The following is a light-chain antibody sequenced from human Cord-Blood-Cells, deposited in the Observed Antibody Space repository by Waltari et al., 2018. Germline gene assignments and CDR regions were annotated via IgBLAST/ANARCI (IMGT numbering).Light chain of an antibody. J-gene: IGLJ2*01. CDR1: SSDVGGYNY. CDR2: DVS. Sequence: QSALTQPRSVSGSPGQSVTISCTGTSSDVGGYNYVSWYQQHPGKAPKLMIYDVSKRPSGVPGRVSGSKPGNTASLTISGLRAEDEADYYCCSYAGSYTYVVFGGGTKLTVL. CDR3: CSYAGSYTYVV. V-gene: IGLV2-11*01.